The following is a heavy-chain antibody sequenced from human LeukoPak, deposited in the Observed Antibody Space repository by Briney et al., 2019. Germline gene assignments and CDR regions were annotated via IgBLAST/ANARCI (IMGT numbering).Heavy chain of an antibody. CDR2: IRGNAGTT. CDR1: GFTFSSYG. V-gene: IGHV3-23*01. Sequence: GGSLRFSCAASGFTFSSYGMTWVRQAPGKGLEWASGIRGNAGTTYYADAVKGRFTIFRDNSKNMLYLQMNSLRVEDTAVYYCAKGHTDSSGYYYFDSWGQGTLVTVSS. J-gene: IGHJ4*02. D-gene: IGHD3-22*01. CDR3: AKGHTDSSGYYYFDS.